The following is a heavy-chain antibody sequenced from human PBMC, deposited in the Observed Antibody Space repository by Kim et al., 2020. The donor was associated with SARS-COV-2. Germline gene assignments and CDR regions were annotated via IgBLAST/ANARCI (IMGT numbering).Heavy chain of an antibody. CDR3: ARDNYVWGSYRYWGSNWFDP. CDR1: GFTFSSYS. J-gene: IGHJ5*02. V-gene: IGHV3-21*01. D-gene: IGHD3-16*02. CDR2: ISSSSSYI. Sequence: GGSLRLSCAAPGFTFSSYSMNWVRQAPGKGLEWVSSISSSSSYIYYADSVKGRFTISRDNAKNSLYLQMNSLRAEDTAVYYCARDNYVWGSYRYWGSNWFDPWGQGTLVTVSS.